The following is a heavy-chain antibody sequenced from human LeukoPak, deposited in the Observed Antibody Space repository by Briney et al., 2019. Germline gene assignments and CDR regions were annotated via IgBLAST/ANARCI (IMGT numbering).Heavy chain of an antibody. Sequence: GGSLRLSCAASGFTFNDYWMTWVRQAPGKGLEWVANIKEDGREKYYVDSVKGRFTISRDNSKNTLYLQMNSLRAEDTAVYYCAKVLDIVVVPGPLGGWGQGTLVTVSS. CDR3: AKVLDIVVVPGPLGG. V-gene: IGHV3-7*05. J-gene: IGHJ4*02. CDR1: GFTFNDYW. CDR2: IKEDGREK. D-gene: IGHD2-2*03.